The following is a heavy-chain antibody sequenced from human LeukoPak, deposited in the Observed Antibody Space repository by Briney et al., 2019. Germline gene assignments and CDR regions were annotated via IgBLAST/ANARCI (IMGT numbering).Heavy chain of an antibody. V-gene: IGHV3-15*07. CDR2: IKSKTDGGTT. CDR3: TTVSSGGVWYFDL. D-gene: IGHD2-8*02. J-gene: IGHJ2*01. Sequence: GGSLRPSCAASGFTFSNAWMNWVRQAPGKGLEWVGRIKSKTDGGTTDYAAPVKGRFTISRDDSKNTLYLQMNSLKTEDTAVYYCTTVSSGGVWYFDLWGRGTLVTVSS. CDR1: GFTFSNAW.